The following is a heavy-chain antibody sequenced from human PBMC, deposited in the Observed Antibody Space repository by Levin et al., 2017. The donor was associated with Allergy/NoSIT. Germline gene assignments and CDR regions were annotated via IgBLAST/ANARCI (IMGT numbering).Heavy chain of an antibody. CDR1: GGSISSYY. CDR3: ARAVSIAARPGPFGLFDY. J-gene: IGHJ4*02. CDR2: IYYSGSN. V-gene: IGHV4-59*01. Sequence: SETLSLTCTVSGGSISSYYWSWIRQPPGKGLEWIGYIYYSGSNNYNPSLKSRVTISVDTSKNQFSLKLSSVTAADTAVYYCARAVSIAARPGPFGLFDYWGQGTLVTVSS. D-gene: IGHD6-6*01.